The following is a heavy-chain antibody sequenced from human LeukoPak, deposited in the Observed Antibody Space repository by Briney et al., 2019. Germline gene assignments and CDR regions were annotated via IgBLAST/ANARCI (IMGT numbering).Heavy chain of an antibody. D-gene: IGHD3-10*01. CDR1: GGSISSYY. J-gene: IGHJ3*02. Sequence: SETLFLTCSVSGGSISSYYWSWIRQPPGKGLEWIGYIFYSGSTNYNPSLKSRVTISVDTSKNQFSLKLSSVTAADTAVYYCARRGLGGRAFDIWGQGTMVTVSS. V-gene: IGHV4-59*08. CDR3: ARRGLGGRAFDI. CDR2: IFYSGST.